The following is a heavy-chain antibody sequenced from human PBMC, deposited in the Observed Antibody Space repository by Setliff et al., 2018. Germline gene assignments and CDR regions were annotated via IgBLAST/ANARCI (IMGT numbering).Heavy chain of an antibody. CDR1: GDSISIGAYF. CDR3: VRGRTSGLFLSRFDP. Sequence: PSETLSLTCSVSGDSISIGAYFWSWIRHRPGEGLEYIGHITSSGYTNYSPSLQGRVAISEDTSENQFSLKLSSVTAADTAIYFCVRGRTSGLFLSRFDPWGQGTLVT. D-gene: IGHD2-21*01. V-gene: IGHV4-31*03. J-gene: IGHJ5*02. CDR2: ITSSGYT.